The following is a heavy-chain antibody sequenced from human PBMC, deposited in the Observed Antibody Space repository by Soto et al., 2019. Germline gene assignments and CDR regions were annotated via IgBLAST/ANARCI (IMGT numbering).Heavy chain of an antibody. J-gene: IGHJ4*02. CDR3: ARGTPTSGGIAVAGHDY. D-gene: IGHD6-19*01. CDR1: GGSFSGYY. Sequence: SETLSLTCAVYGGSFSGYYWSWIRQPPGKGLEWIGEINHSGSTNYNPSLKSRVTISVDTSKNQFSLKLSSVTAVDTAVYYCARGTPTSGGIAVAGHDYWGQGTLVTVSS. CDR2: INHSGST. V-gene: IGHV4-34*01.